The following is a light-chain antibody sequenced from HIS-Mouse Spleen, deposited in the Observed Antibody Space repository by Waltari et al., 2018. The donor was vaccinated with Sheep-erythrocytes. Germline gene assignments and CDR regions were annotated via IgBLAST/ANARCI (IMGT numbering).Light chain of an antibody. CDR1: KWGDKY. V-gene: IGLV3-1*01. J-gene: IGLJ2*01. CDR3: QAWDSSTAV. CDR2: QAS. Sequence: SYELTQPPSVSVSPGQTASITCSGDKWGDKYACWYQQKPGQSPVLVIYQASKRPSGIPERFSGSKSGNAATLTISGTQAMDEADYYCQAWDSSTAVFGGGTKLTVL.